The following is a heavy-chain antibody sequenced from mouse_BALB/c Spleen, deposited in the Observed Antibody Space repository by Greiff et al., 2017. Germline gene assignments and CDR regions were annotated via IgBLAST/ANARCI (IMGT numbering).Heavy chain of an antibody. CDR2: ISSGGGST. D-gene: IGHD1-3*01. J-gene: IGHJ4*01. CDR1: GFAFSSYD. CDR3: ARRGKSGLYAMDY. Sequence: EVKLMESGGGLVKPGGSLKLSCAASGFAFSSYDMSWVRQTPEKRLEWVAYISSGGGSTYYPDTVKGRFTISRDNAKNTLYLQMSSLKSEDTAMYYCARRGKSGLYAMDYWGQGTSVTVSS. V-gene: IGHV5-12-1*01.